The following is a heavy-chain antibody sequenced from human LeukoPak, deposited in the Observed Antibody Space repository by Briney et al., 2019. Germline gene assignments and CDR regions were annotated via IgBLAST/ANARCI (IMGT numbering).Heavy chain of an antibody. J-gene: IGHJ3*02. CDR1: GFSFSNYG. Sequence: GGSLRLSCAASGFSFSNYGMHWVRQAPGKGLEWVAVISYDGSNQYYADSVKGRFTISRDNSKNTLYLQMNSLRAEDTAVYYCAKVYDSSGYYYGPRDRGAFDIWGQGTMVTVSS. CDR2: ISYDGSNQ. CDR3: AKVYDSSGYYYGPRDRGAFDI. V-gene: IGHV3-30*18. D-gene: IGHD3-22*01.